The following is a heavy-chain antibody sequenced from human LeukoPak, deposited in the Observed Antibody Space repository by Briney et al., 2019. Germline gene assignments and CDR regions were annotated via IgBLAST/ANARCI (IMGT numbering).Heavy chain of an antibody. J-gene: IGHJ4*02. V-gene: IGHV4-39*01. CDR3: ASGINYYDSSGYPY. D-gene: IGHD3-22*01. Sequence: SETLSLTCTVSGGSISSSSYYWGWIRQPPGRGLEWIGIIYYSGSTYYNPSLKSRVTISVDTSKNQFSLKLSSVTAADTAVYYCASGINYYDSSGYPYWGQGTLVTVSS. CDR1: GGSISSSSYY. CDR2: IYYSGST.